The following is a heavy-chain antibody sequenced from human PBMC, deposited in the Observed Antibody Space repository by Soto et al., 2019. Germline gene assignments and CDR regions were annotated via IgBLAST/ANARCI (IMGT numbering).Heavy chain of an antibody. CDR1: GFTVSSNY. CDR2: IYSGGST. J-gene: IGHJ3*02. V-gene: IGHV3-53*04. D-gene: IGHD1-26*01. CDR3: ATQGAGARDAFDI. Sequence: GGSLRLSCAASGFTVSSNYMSWVRQAPGKGLEWVSVIYSGGSTYYSDSVKGLFTISRHNSKNTLYLQMNSLRAEDTAVYYCATQGAGARDAFDIWGQGTMVTVSS.